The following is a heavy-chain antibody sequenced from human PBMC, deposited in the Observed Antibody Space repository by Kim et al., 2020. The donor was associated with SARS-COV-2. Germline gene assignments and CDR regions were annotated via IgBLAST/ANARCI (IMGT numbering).Heavy chain of an antibody. CDR3: ARDVGATTKAFDI. Sequence: TPSPKSRVTISVDTSKNQFSLKLSSVTAADTAVYYCARDVGATTKAFDIWGQGTMVTVSS. V-gene: IGHV4-59*01. J-gene: IGHJ3*02. D-gene: IGHD1-26*01.